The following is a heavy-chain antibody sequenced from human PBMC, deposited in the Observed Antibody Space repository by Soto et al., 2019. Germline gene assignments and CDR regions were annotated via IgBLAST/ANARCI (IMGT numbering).Heavy chain of an antibody. CDR2: ILYTGTT. Sequence: SETLSLTCTVSGGSISKGNYFWGWIRQAPGKGLEWIASILYTGTTSYNSSLKSRVAISVDTSKNQFSLKLNSVTAADTAVYYCARLGWGNGDSDYWGQGTLVNVSS. D-gene: IGHD2-21*01. CDR1: GGSISKGNYF. CDR3: ARLGWGNGDSDY. J-gene: IGHJ4*02. V-gene: IGHV4-39*01.